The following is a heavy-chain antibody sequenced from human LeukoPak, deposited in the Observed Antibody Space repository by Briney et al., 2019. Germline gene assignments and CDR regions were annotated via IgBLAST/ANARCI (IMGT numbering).Heavy chain of an antibody. CDR3: ARQVLLWFGESARLYGMDV. Sequence: SETLSLTCAVSGGSISSSNWWSWVRQPPGKGLEWIGEIYHSGSTNYNPSLKSRVTISVDKSKNQFSLKLSSVTAADTAVYYCARQVLLWFGESARLYGMDVWGQGTTVTVSS. V-gene: IGHV4-4*02. CDR2: IYHSGST. CDR1: GGSISSSNW. D-gene: IGHD3-10*01. J-gene: IGHJ6*02.